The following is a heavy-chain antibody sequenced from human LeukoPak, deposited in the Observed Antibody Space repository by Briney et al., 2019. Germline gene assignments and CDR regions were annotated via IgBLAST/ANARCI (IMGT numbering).Heavy chain of an antibody. J-gene: IGHJ4*02. CDR1: GFTFDDYT. D-gene: IGHD3-3*01. V-gene: IGHV3-43*01. CDR2: ISWDGGST. Sequence: GGSLRLSCAASGFTFDDYTMHWVRQAPGKGLEWVSLISWDGGSTYYADSVKGRFTISRDNARNSLYLQMNSLRAEDTAVYYCARGQGSYYDFWSGYYTGMGVDYWGRGTLVTVSS. CDR3: ARGQGSYYDFWSGYYTGMGVDY.